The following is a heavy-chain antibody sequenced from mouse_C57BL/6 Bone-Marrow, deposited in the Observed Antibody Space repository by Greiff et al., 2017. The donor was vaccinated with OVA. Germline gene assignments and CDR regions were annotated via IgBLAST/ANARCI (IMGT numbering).Heavy chain of an antibody. CDR1: GFTFSSYA. Sequence: EVKLMESGEGLVKPGGSLKLSCAASGFTFSSYAMSWVRQTPEKRLEWVAYISSGGDYIYYADTVKGRFTISRDNARNTLYLQMSSLKSEDTAMYYCTSLYSNFYYFDYWGQGTTLTVSS. D-gene: IGHD2-5*01. V-gene: IGHV5-9-1*02. CDR3: TSLYSNFYYFDY. CDR2: ISSGGDYI. J-gene: IGHJ2*01.